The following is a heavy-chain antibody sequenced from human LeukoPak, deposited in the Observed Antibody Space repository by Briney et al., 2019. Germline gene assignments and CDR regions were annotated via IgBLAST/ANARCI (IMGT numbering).Heavy chain of an antibody. CDR3: AKMGARLYYYYYGMDV. V-gene: IGHV3-30*18. J-gene: IGHJ6*02. CDR1: GFTFSSHG. D-gene: IGHD1-26*01. CDR2: ISYDGSNK. Sequence: GGSLRLSCAASGFTFSSHGMHWVRQAPGKGLEWVAVISYDGSNKYYADSVKGRFTISRDNSKNTLYLQMNSLRAEDTAVYYCAKMGARLYYYYYGMDVWGQGTTVTVSS.